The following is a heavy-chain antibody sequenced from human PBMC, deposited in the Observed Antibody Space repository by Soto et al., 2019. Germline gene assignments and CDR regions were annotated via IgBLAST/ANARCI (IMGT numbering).Heavy chain of an antibody. V-gene: IGHV1-69*01. CDR3: EGDRSSGYSYGSGIGFWFGP. D-gene: IGHD5-18*01. J-gene: IGHJ5*02. Sequence: QVQLVQSGAEVKKPGSSVKVSCKASGGTFSSYAISWVRQAPGQGLEWMGGIIPIFGTANYAQKLQGRVTITAEESTSTAYMELRSLRSEATPVYYWEGDRSSGYSYGSGIGFWFGPWGQGTLVTVSS. CDR1: GGTFSSYA. CDR2: IIPIFGTA.